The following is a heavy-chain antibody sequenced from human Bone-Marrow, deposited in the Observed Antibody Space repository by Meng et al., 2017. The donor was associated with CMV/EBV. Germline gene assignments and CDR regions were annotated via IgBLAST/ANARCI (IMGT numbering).Heavy chain of an antibody. CDR2: IIPILGIA. CDR1: GGTFSSYA. CDR3: ARGPERSNWCDP. V-gene: IGHV1-69*10. D-gene: IGHD1-1*01. Sequence: SVKVSCKASGGTFSSYAISWVRQAPGQGLEWMGGIIPILGIANYAQKFQGRVTITADKSTSTAYMEPSSLRSEDTAVYYCARGPERSNWCDPWGQGNLVNVAS. J-gene: IGHJ5*02.